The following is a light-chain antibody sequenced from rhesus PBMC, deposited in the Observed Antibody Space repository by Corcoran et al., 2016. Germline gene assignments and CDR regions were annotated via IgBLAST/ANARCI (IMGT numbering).Light chain of an antibody. CDR1: QDISNA. CDR3: QQGYNSPLT. J-gene: IGKJ4*01. V-gene: IGKV1-33*01. CDR2: ATS. Sequence: DIQMSQSPSSLSASVGDKVTISCRASQDISNALAWYQQKPGKAPKPLIYATSNLESGVPSRFSGSRSGTDFTLTIRSLQAEDFATYYCQQGYNSPLTFGGGTKVEIK.